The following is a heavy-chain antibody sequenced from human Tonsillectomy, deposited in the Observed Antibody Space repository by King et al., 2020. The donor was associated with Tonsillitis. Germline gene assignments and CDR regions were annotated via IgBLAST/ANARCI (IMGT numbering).Heavy chain of an antibody. CDR3: ARGWGYYYGSGGVPEAFDI. CDR2: IYYSGST. V-gene: IGHV4-59*01. J-gene: IGHJ3*02. Sequence: QLQESGPGLVKPSETLSLTCTVSGGSISSYYWSWIRQPPGKGLEWIGYIYYSGSTNYNPSLKSRVTISVDTSKNQFSLKLSSVTAADTAVYYCARGWGYYYGSGGVPEAFDIWGQGTMVTVSS. D-gene: IGHD3-10*01. CDR1: GGSISSYY.